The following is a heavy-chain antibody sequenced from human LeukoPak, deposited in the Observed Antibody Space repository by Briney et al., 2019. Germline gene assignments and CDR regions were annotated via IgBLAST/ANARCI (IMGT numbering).Heavy chain of an antibody. CDR3: ARDPGRYGSGSYDY. Sequence: PGGSVRLSCAASGFTFSSYGMHWVRQAPGKGLEWVAFIRYDGSNKYYADSVKGRFTISRDNSKNTLYLQMNSLRAEDTAVYYCARDPGRYGSGSYDYWGQGTLVTVSS. J-gene: IGHJ4*02. V-gene: IGHV3-30*02. CDR2: IRYDGSNK. D-gene: IGHD3-10*01. CDR1: GFTFSSYG.